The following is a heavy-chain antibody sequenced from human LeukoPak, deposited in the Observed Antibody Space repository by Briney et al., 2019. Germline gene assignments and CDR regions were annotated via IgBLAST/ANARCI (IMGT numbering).Heavy chain of an antibody. V-gene: IGHV3-7*01. D-gene: IGHD4/OR15-4a*01. CDR1: GFTFSGGW. Sequence: PGGSLRLSCVASGFTFSGGWLNWIRQPPGGGLQWVANLNPDGTAKRYVDSVKGRFTTSRDNAKASFYLQMDSLRDEDTAVYYCARRAGAYSHPYDYWGQGTLVTVSS. CDR3: ARRAGAYSHPYDY. J-gene: IGHJ4*02. CDR2: LNPDGTAK.